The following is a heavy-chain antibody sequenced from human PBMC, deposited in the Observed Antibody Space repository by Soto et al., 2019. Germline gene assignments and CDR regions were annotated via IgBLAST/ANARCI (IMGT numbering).Heavy chain of an antibody. CDR2: IYYSGST. CDR1: GGSISSYY. J-gene: IGHJ5*02. D-gene: IGHD3-16*01. CDR3: ARAFGGNWFDP. V-gene: IGHV4-59*01. Sequence: SETLSLTCTVSGGSISSYYWSWIRQPPGKGLEWIGYIYYSGSTNYNPSLKSRVTISVDTSKNQFSLKLSSVTAADTAVYYCARAFGGNWFDPWAREPWSTSPQ.